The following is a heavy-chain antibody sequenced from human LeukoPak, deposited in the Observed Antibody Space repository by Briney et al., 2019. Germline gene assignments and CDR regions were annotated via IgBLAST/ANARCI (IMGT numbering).Heavy chain of an antibody. V-gene: IGHV3-30-3*01. CDR3: ARGGDRIVGADGNYFDY. CDR1: GFTFSSYA. Sequence: GRSLRLSCAASGFTFSSYAMHWVRQAPGKGLEWVAVISYDGSNKYYADSVKGRFTISRDNSKNTLYLRMNSLRAEDTAVYYCARGGDRIVGADGNYFDYWGQGTLVTVSS. CDR2: ISYDGSNK. D-gene: IGHD1-26*01. J-gene: IGHJ4*02.